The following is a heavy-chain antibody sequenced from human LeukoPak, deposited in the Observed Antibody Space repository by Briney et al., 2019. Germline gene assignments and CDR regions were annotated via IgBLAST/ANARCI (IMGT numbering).Heavy chain of an antibody. CDR2: TYYRSKWYN. D-gene: IGHD6-13*01. CDR3: ARVAAGTGWSYYNYYGMDV. CDR1: GDSVSSNSAA. J-gene: IGHJ6*02. V-gene: IGHV6-1*01. Sequence: SQTLSLTCAISGDSVSSNSAAWNWIRQSPSRGLEWLGRTYYRSKWYNDYAVSVKSRITINPDTSKNQFSLQLNSVTPEDTAVYYCARVAAGTGWSYYNYYGMDVWGQGTTVTVSS.